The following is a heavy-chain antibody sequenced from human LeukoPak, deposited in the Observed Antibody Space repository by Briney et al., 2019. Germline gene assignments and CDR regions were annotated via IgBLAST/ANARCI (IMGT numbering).Heavy chain of an antibody. CDR2: ISYDGSNK. CDR3: ARGMTTVTPFDY. CDR1: GFPFSSYA. V-gene: IGHV3-30-3*01. D-gene: IGHD4-17*01. Sequence: GGSLRLSCAASGFPFSSYAMHWVRRAPGKGLEWVAVISYDGSNKYYADSVKGRFTISRDNSKNTLYLQMNSLRAEDTAVYYCARGMTTVTPFDYWGQGTLVTVSS. J-gene: IGHJ4*02.